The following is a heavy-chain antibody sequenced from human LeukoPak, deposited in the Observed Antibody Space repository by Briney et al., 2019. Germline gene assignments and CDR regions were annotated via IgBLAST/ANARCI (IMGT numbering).Heavy chain of an antibody. CDR3: ARDQEGMAGTGERFDY. CDR2: IIPIFGTA. D-gene: IGHD3-10*01. CDR1: GGTFSSYA. Sequence: SVKVSCKASGGTFSSYAISWVRQAPGQGLEWMGGIIPIFGTANYAQKFQGRVTITADESTSTAYMELSSLRSEDTAVYYCARDQEGMAGTGERFDYWGQGTLVTVSS. J-gene: IGHJ4*02. V-gene: IGHV1-69*13.